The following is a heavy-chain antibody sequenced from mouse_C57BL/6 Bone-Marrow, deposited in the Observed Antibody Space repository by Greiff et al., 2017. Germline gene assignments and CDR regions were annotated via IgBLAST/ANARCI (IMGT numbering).Heavy chain of an antibody. CDR1: VFTFSSYG. CDR2: ISSGGSYT. D-gene: IGHD4-1*02. CDR3: ARPTGHYFDY. Sequence: EVMLVESGGDLVKPGGSLKLSCAASVFTFSSYGMSWVRQTPDKRLEWVATISSGGSYTYYPDSVKGRFTISRDNAKNTLYLQMSSLKSEDTAMYYCARPTGHYFDYWGQGTTLTVSS. V-gene: IGHV5-6*01. J-gene: IGHJ2*01.